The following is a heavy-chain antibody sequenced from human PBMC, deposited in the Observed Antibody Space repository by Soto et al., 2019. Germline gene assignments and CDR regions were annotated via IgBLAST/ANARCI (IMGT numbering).Heavy chain of an antibody. D-gene: IGHD1-26*01. J-gene: IGHJ3*02. CDR3: AKSAKWELLGGDDFDI. V-gene: IGHV3-23*01. CDR2: ISGSGGST. CDR1: GFTFSSYA. Sequence: EVQLLESGGGLVQPGGSLRLSCAASGFTFSSYAMSWVRQAPGKGLEWVSAISGSGGSTYYADSVKGRFTIARDNSKNTLYLQMNSLRAEDTAVYFCAKSAKWELLGGDDFDIWGQGTMVTVSS.